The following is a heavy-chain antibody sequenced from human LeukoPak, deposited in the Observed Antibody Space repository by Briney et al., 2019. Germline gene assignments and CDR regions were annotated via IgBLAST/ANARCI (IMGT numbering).Heavy chain of an antibody. CDR1: GFTFSSYA. V-gene: IGHV3-64D*06. Sequence: GGSLRLSCSASGFTFSSYAMHWVRQAPGKGLEYVSAISSNGGTTYYADSVKGRFTISRDNSKNTLHLQMSSLRAEDTAVYYCVKARYGGYSGDYFDYWGQGTLVTVSS. CDR2: ISSNGGTT. D-gene: IGHD5-12*01. J-gene: IGHJ4*02. CDR3: VKARYGGYSGDYFDY.